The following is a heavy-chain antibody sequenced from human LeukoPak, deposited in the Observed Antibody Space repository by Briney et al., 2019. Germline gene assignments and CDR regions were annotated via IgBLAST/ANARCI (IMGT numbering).Heavy chain of an antibody. CDR2: ISGSGGST. CDR3: ARENYYGSGSYSFDY. D-gene: IGHD3-10*01. V-gene: IGHV3-23*01. Sequence: PGGSLRLSCAASGFTFSSYGMSWVRQAPGKGLEWVSAISGSGGSTYYADSVKGRFTISRDNSKNTLYLQMNSLRAEDTAVYYCARENYYGSGSYSFDYWGQGTLVTVSS. CDR1: GFTFSSYG. J-gene: IGHJ4*02.